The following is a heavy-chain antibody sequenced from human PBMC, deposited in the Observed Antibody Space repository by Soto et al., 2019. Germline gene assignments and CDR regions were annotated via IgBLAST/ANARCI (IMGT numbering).Heavy chain of an antibody. V-gene: IGHV4-59*01. D-gene: IGHD6-13*01. CDR3: ARDRGSSSEYYYYGMDV. J-gene: IGHJ6*02. CDR1: GGSISSYY. CDR2: IYYSGST. Sequence: QVQLQESGPGLVKPSETLSLTCTVSGGSISSYYWSWIRQPPGKGLEWIGYIYYSGSTNYNPSLKSRVTISVDTSKNQFSLKLSSVTAADTAVYYCARDRGSSSEYYYYGMDVWGQGTTVTVSS.